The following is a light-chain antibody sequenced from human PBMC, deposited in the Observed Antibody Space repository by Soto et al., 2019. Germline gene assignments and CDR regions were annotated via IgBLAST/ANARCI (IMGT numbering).Light chain of an antibody. CDR3: SSYTSSITYV. CDR2: EVN. J-gene: IGLJ1*01. V-gene: IGLV2-14*01. CDR1: SSDVGDYNY. Sequence: QSALTQPASVSGSPGQSITISCTGTSSDVGDYNYVSWYQQHPGKAPKLMIYEVNNRPSGVSNRSSGSKSGDTASLTISGLQAEDEADYYCSSYTSSITYVFGTGTKVTVL.